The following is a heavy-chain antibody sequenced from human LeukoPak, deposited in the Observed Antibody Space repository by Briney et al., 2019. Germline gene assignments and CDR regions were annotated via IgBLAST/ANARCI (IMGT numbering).Heavy chain of an antibody. CDR3: ARDGISRGSGTYYNA. CDR1: GFTFSTYA. J-gene: IGHJ5*02. D-gene: IGHD3-10*01. CDR2: ISYDGSNK. Sequence: GGSLRLSCAASGFTFSTYAMHWVRQAPGKGLEWVTLISYDGSNKYYADSVKGRFTVSRDNSKNTLYLQMDSLRAEDTAVYYCARDGISRGSGTYYNAWGEGTLVTVSS. V-gene: IGHV3-30*01.